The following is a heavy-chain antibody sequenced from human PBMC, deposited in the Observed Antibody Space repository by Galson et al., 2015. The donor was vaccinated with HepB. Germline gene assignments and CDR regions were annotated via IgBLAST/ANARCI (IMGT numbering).Heavy chain of an antibody. Sequence: SLRLSCAASGFTFSNYGMHWVRQASGKGLEWVAVIWYDGSHKYYADSVKGRFAISRDNSKNTLFLQMNSLRAEDTAVYYCARDPSYCSSTSCYYLYYYMDVWGKGTTVAVSS. D-gene: IGHD2-2*01. CDR3: ARDPSYCSSTSCYYLYYYMDV. V-gene: IGHV3-33*01. CDR2: IWYDGSHK. CDR1: GFTFSNYG. J-gene: IGHJ6*03.